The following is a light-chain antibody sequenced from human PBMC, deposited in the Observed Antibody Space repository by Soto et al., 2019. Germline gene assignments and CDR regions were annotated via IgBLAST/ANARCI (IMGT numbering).Light chain of an antibody. CDR2: LGF. CDR3: MQTLQTPYT. V-gene: IGKV2-28*01. CDR1: QSLLHSNGYTY. J-gene: IGKJ2*01. Sequence: DIVLTQSPLSLPVTPGEPASISCRSDQSLLHSNGYTYLDWYLQKPGQSPQLLIYLGFNRASEVPDRFSGSGSGTEFTLKISRVEAEDVGVYYCMQTLQTPYTFGQGTKLDI.